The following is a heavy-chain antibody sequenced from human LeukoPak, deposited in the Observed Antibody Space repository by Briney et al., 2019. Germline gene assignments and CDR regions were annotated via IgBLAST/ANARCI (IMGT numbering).Heavy chain of an antibody. Sequence: ASVKVSCKASGYTFTGYYMHWVRQAPGQGLEWMGWINTYTGNTNYAQKFQGRVTMTTDTSTSTAYMELKSLTSDDTALYYCARNQNAWEFDYWGQGTLVTVSS. V-gene: IGHV1-18*04. J-gene: IGHJ4*02. CDR2: INTYTGNT. CDR1: GYTFTGYY. CDR3: ARNQNAWEFDY. D-gene: IGHD1-26*01.